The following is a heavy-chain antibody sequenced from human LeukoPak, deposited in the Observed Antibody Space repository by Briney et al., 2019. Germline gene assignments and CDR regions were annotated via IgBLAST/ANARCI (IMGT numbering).Heavy chain of an antibody. CDR3: ARVANITMICDF. Sequence: GGSLRLSCAASGFTFSDYYMSWIRQAPGKGLEWVSYISTSGRYTNYTDSVKGRFTISRDNAKNSLFLQMNSLRAEDTAVYYCARVANITMICDFWGQGTLVTVSS. D-gene: IGHD3-22*01. CDR1: GFTFSDYY. V-gene: IGHV3-11*06. CDR2: ISTSGRYT. J-gene: IGHJ4*02.